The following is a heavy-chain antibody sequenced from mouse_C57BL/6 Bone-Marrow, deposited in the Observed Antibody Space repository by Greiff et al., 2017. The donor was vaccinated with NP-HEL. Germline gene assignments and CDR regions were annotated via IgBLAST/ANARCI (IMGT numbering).Heavy chain of an antibody. CDR1: GFTFSSYA. CDR3: ARDGDYDVAWFAY. J-gene: IGHJ3*01. D-gene: IGHD2-4*01. Sequence: EVQGVESGGGLVKPGGSLKLSCAASGFTFSSYAMSWVRQTPETRLAWVATISDGSSYTYYPDNVKGRFTISRDNAKNNLYLQMSHLKSEDTARYYCARDGDYDVAWFAYWGQGTLVTVSA. V-gene: IGHV5-4*01. CDR2: ISDGSSYT.